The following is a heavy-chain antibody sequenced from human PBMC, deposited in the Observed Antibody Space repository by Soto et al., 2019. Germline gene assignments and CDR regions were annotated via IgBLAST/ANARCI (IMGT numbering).Heavy chain of an antibody. V-gene: IGHV3-23*01. CDR1: GFTFSSYA. Sequence: EVQLLESGGGLEQPGGSLRLSCAASGFTFSSYAMSWVRQAPGKGLEWVSGVSGSGGSTYYADTVKGRFTISRDNSKNTLYLQMNSLRAEDTAVYYCAKEACSGGICSTLRYFDHWGQGILVTVSS. D-gene: IGHD2-15*01. CDR2: VSGSGGST. CDR3: AKEACSGGICSTLRYFDH. J-gene: IGHJ4*02.